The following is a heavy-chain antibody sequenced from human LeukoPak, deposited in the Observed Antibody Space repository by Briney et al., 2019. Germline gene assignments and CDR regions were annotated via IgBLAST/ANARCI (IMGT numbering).Heavy chain of an antibody. Sequence: GGSLRLSCAASGFTFSGYWMSWVRQAPGKGLEWVANIKQDGSEKYHVDSVMGRFTISRDNVKNSLSLQMYSLRAEDTGVYYCARATDCSSTSCYGLYAFDIWGQGTMVTVSS. CDR2: IKQDGSEK. CDR1: GFTFSGYW. V-gene: IGHV3-7*01. D-gene: IGHD2-2*01. CDR3: ARATDCSSTSCYGLYAFDI. J-gene: IGHJ3*02.